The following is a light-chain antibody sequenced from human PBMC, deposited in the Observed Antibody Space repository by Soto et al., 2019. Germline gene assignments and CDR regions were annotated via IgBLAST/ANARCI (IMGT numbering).Light chain of an antibody. J-gene: IGKJ4*01. CDR3: QNYNTAPL. CDR2: AAF. Sequence: DIQMTQSPSSLSASVGDRVTITCRASPGISNSLAWYQQKPGKAPYLLSFAAFTLRSGVPSRFSGSGSGTDFTLTISSLQPEHVATYYCQNYNTAPLFGGGTKVEIK. CDR1: PGISNS. V-gene: IGKV1-27*01.